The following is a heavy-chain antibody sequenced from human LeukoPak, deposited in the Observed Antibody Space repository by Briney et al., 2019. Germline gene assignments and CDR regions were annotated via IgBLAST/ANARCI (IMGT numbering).Heavy chain of an antibody. D-gene: IGHD5-18*01. J-gene: IGHJ4*02. CDR1: GGSISSYY. CDR2: IYYRGST. Sequence: SETLSLTCTVSGGSISSYYWSWIRQPPGKGLEWIGYIYYRGSTYYNPSLKSRVTISVDTSKNQFSLKLSSVTAADTAVYYCASTREYSYGKFDYWGQGTLVTVSS. CDR3: ASTREYSYGKFDY. V-gene: IGHV4-59*12.